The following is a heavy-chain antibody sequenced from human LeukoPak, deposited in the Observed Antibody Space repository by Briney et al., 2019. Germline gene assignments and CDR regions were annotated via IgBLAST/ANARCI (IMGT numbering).Heavy chain of an antibody. J-gene: IGHJ4*02. CDR2: IKQDGSEK. CDR3: ARDLRSSGWYYFDY. Sequence: GGSLRLSCAASGFIFSSYWLSWVRPAPGRGREGVANIKQDGSEKYYVDSVKGRFTISRDNAKNSLYLQMNSMRAEDTAVYYCARDLRSSGWYYFDYWGQGTLVTVSS. CDR1: GFIFSSYW. V-gene: IGHV3-7*01. D-gene: IGHD6-19*01.